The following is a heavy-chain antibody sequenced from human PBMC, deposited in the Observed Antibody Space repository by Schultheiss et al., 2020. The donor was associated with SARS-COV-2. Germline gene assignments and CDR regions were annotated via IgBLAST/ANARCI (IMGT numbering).Heavy chain of an antibody. J-gene: IGHJ4*02. V-gene: IGHV3-33*01. CDR2: IWHDGSNN. Sequence: GGSLRLSCVASGFSFRSYGMHWVRQASGKGLEWVAVIWHDGSNNHYADSVKGRFTISRDNSKNTLYLQMNSLRAEDTAVYYCARGNDILTGYYFGYWGQGTLVTVSS. D-gene: IGHD3-9*01. CDR3: ARGNDILTGYYFGY. CDR1: GFSFRSYG.